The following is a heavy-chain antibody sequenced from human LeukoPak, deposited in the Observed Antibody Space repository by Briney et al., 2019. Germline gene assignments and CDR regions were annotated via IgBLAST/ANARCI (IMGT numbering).Heavy chain of an antibody. D-gene: IGHD6-6*01. V-gene: IGHV4-39*07. Sequence: SETLSLTCTVSGGSISTSNYYWGWIRQPPGKGLEWIGNIFYSGSTYYSPSLKSRVTISVDTSKNQFSLKLSSVTAADTAVYYCARGGIAARLDYYYMDVWGKGTTVTVSS. J-gene: IGHJ6*03. CDR3: ARGGIAARLDYYYMDV. CDR1: GGSISTSNYY. CDR2: IFYSGST.